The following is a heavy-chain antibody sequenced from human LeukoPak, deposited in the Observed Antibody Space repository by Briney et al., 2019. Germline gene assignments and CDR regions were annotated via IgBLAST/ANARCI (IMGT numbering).Heavy chain of an antibody. J-gene: IGHJ6*02. CDR1: GFTFSSYS. D-gene: IGHD6-13*01. Sequence: GGALRLSCAASGFTFSSYSMNWVRQAPGKGLEWVSSIISSSSYIYYTDSVKGRFTIPRDNAKNSLYLQMNSLRAEDTAVYFCANQHLATFCYLCYPMDVWGQGTTVTVSS. V-gene: IGHV3-21*01. CDR3: ANQHLATFCYLCYPMDV. CDR2: IISSSSYI.